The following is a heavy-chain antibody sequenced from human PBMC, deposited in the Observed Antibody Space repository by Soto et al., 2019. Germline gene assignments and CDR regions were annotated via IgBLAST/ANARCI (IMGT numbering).Heavy chain of an antibody. CDR1: GGSFSGYY. J-gene: IGHJ6*03. D-gene: IGHD1-1*01. CDR3: ARGRGLTTRYYYYYMDV. Sequence: QVQLQQWGAGLLKPSETLSLTCAVYGGSFSGYYWSWIRQPPGKGLEWIGEINHSGSTNYNPSLKGRVTISVDTSKNQFSLKLSSVTAADTAVYYCARGRGLTTRYYYYYMDVWGKGTTVTVSS. CDR2: INHSGST. V-gene: IGHV4-34*01.